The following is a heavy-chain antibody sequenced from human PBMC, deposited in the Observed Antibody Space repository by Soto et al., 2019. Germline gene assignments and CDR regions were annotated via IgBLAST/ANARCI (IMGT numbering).Heavy chain of an antibody. D-gene: IGHD1-1*01. CDR1: GYTFTSYY. CDR2: INPSGGST. V-gene: IGHV1-46*03. CDR3: SRGYPPGSQLGNLPGSC. Sequence: ASVKVCCKASGYTFTSYYIQWVRQAPGQGLEWMGIINPSGGSTNYAQKFQGRVTMTRDTSTSTVYMELSSLRSEDTAIYYCSRGYPPGSQLGNLPGSCWGQETRCPVSS. J-gene: IGHJ4*02.